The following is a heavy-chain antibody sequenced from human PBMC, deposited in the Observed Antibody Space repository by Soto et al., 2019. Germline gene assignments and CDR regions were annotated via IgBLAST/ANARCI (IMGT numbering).Heavy chain of an antibody. CDR3: AREDCSSTSCQGSGAFAI. J-gene: IGHJ3*02. Sequence: SVKVSCKASGGTFSSYAISWVRQAPGQGLEWMGGIIPIFGTANYAQKYQGRVTITADESTSTAYMELSSLRSEDTAVYYCAREDCSSTSCQGSGAFAIWGQGTMVTV. D-gene: IGHD2-2*01. CDR1: GGTFSSYA. CDR2: IIPIFGTA. V-gene: IGHV1-69*13.